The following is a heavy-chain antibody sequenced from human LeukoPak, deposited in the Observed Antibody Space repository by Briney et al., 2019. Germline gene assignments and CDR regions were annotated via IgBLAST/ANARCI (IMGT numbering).Heavy chain of an antibody. D-gene: IGHD3-3*01. Sequence: PGGSLRLSCAASGFSFSNYAMSWVRQAPGKGLEWVSAISGSGGSTYYADSVKGRFTISRDNSKNTLYLQMNSLRAEDTAVYYCARDYYDFWSGFRASNWFDPWGQGTLVTVSS. CDR3: ARDYYDFWSGFRASNWFDP. J-gene: IGHJ5*02. CDR2: ISGSGGST. CDR1: GFSFSNYA. V-gene: IGHV3-23*01.